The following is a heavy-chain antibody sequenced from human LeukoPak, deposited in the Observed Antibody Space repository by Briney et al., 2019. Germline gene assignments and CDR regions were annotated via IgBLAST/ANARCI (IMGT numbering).Heavy chain of an antibody. D-gene: IGHD1-26*01. CDR3: AREGGYWHVYL. CDR2: FYGSGGS. CDR1: GVSISSYY. Sequence: KPSETLSLTCTASGVSISSYYWSWIRQPAGKGLEWIGGFYGSGGSNYTPTVKSRVTMSVDKNKNQFSLNLRCVNAAATAVYYCAREGGYWHVYLGGRGKLVTVSS. V-gene: IGHV4-4*07. J-gene: IGHJ2*01.